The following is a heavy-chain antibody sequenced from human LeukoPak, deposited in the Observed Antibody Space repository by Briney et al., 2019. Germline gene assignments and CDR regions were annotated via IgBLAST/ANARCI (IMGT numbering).Heavy chain of an antibody. J-gene: IGHJ3*02. CDR2: ISSSGSTI. Sequence: GGSLRLSCAASGFTFSDYYMSWIRQAPGKGLEGVSYISSSGSTIYYADSVKGRFTISRDNAKNSLYLQMNSLRAEDTAVYYCARSSGYYHDAFDIWGQGTMVTVSS. CDR3: ARSSGYYHDAFDI. D-gene: IGHD3-22*01. CDR1: GFTFSDYY. V-gene: IGHV3-11*04.